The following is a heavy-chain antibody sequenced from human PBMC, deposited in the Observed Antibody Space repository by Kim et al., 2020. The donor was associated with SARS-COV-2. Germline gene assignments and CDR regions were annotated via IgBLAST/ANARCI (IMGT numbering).Heavy chain of an antibody. D-gene: IGHD6-19*01. CDR3: VSSYSSGWYDY. J-gene: IGHJ4*02. Sequence: KYPQKVQGRVTITRDTSASTAYMELSSLGSEDTAVYYCVSSYSSGWYDYWGQGTLVTVSS. V-gene: IGHV1-3*01.